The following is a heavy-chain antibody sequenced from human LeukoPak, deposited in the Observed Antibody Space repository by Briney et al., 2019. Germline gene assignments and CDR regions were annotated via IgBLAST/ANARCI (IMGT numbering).Heavy chain of an antibody. D-gene: IGHD6-25*01. Sequence: GGSLRLSCAASGFTFGSYWMSWVRQAPGKGLEWVANINQDGSEKYYVDSVKGRLTISRDNAKNSLYLQMNSLRAEDTAVYYCARGPGAANDYWGQGTLVTVSS. CDR3: ARGPGAANDY. J-gene: IGHJ4*02. V-gene: IGHV3-7*01. CDR1: GFTFGSYW. CDR2: INQDGSEK.